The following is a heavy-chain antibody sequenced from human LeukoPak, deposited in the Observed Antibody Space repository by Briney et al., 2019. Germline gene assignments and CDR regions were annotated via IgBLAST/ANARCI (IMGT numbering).Heavy chain of an antibody. Sequence: SETLSLTCAVYGGSFSGYYWSWIRQPPGKGLEWIGEINHSGSTNYNPSLKSRVTISVDTSKNQFSLKLSSVTAADTAAYFCASLWSGDGPQEAMDVWGKGTTVTVSS. CDR1: GGSFSGYY. D-gene: IGHD3-10*01. CDR2: INHSGST. CDR3: ASLWSGDGPQEAMDV. V-gene: IGHV4-34*01. J-gene: IGHJ6*04.